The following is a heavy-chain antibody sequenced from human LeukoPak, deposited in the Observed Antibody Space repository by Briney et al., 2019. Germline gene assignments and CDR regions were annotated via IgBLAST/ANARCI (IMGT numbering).Heavy chain of an antibody. V-gene: IGHV4-34*01. CDR3: ARRRILEWPSGAFDI. J-gene: IGHJ3*02. CDR2: INHSGST. Sequence: SETLSLTCAVYGGSFSGYYWSWIRQPPGKGLEWIGEINHSGSTNYNPSLKSRVTISVDTSKNQFSLKLSSVTAADTAVYYCARRRILEWPSGAFDIWGQGTMVTVSS. CDR1: GGSFSGYY. D-gene: IGHD3-3*01.